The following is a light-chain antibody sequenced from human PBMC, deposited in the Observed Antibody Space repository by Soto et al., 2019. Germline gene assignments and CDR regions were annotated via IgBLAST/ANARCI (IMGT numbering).Light chain of an antibody. CDR2: GAS. Sequence: EIVMTQSPATLSVSPGERATLSCRASQSVSSNLAWYQQKPGQAPRLLIYGASTRATGIPARFSVSGSGTDFPLTISSLQFKDFAFYSFQQYNNWPGPFGKGTKVNIK. V-gene: IGKV3-15*01. CDR1: QSVSSN. CDR3: QQYNNWPGP. J-gene: IGKJ1*01.